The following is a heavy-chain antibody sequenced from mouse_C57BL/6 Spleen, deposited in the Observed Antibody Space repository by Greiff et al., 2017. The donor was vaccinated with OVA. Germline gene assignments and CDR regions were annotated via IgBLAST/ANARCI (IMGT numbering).Heavy chain of an antibody. Sequence: VQLQQSGPELVKPGASVKISCKASGYTFTDYYMNWVKQSHGKSLEWIGDINPNNGGTSYNQKFKGKATLTVDKSSSTAYMELRSLTSEDSAVYYCARGGLSPWGQGTSVTVSS. D-gene: IGHD2-4*01. CDR1: GYTFTDYY. CDR2: INPNNGGT. J-gene: IGHJ4*01. V-gene: IGHV1-26*01. CDR3: ARGGLSP.